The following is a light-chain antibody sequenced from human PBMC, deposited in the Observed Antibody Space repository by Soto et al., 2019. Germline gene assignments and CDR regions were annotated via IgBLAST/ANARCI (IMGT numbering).Light chain of an antibody. Sequence: QLVLTQSPSASASLGASVKLTCTLSSGHSNYAIAWHQQQSEKGPRYLMKLNSDGSPSKGDGIPDRLSGSSSGAERYLTISSRQAEDEADYYCQTWGSGIVVFGGGTKLTVL. CDR3: QTWGSGIVV. CDR1: SGHSNYA. CDR2: LNSDGSP. V-gene: IGLV4-69*01. J-gene: IGLJ2*01.